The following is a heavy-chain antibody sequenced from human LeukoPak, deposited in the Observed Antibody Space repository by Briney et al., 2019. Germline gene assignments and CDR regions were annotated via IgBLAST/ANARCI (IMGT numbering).Heavy chain of an antibody. D-gene: IGHD6-19*01. V-gene: IGHV1-46*01. J-gene: IGHJ5*02. CDR1: GYTFTSYY. CDR2: INPSGGST. CDR3: ARDKGGSDWYEAWFDP. Sequence: GASVKVSCKASGYTFTSYYMHWVRQAPGQGLEWMGIINPSGGSTSYAQKFQGRVTMTRDTSTSTVYMELSSLRSEDTAVYYCARDKGGSDWYEAWFDPWGQGTLVTVSS.